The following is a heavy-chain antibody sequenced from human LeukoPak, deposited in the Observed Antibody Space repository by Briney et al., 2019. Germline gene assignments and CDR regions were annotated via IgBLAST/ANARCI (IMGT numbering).Heavy chain of an antibody. CDR3: ARGSRYDYVWGSCREHNFDY. Sequence: SETLSLTCAVYGGSFSGYYWSWIRQPPGKGLEWIGEINHSGSTNYNPSLKSRVTISVDTSKNQFSLKLSSVTAADTAVYYCARGSRYDYVWGSCREHNFDYWGQGTLVTVSS. D-gene: IGHD3-16*02. CDR2: INHSGST. V-gene: IGHV4-34*01. CDR1: GGSFSGYY. J-gene: IGHJ4*02.